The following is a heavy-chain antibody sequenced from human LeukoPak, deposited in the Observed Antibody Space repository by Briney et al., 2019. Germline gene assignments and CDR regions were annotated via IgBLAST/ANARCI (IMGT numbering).Heavy chain of an antibody. CDR2: TSGSGSSP. Sequence: GGSLRLSCAASGFTFSSYGMNWVRQAPGKGLEWVSATSGSGSSPNYSDSVKGRFTISRDNSKNTLYLQMNSLRAEDTAVYYCARDRGWFDPWGLGTLVTVSS. CDR1: GFTFSSYG. J-gene: IGHJ5*02. V-gene: IGHV3-23*01. CDR3: ARDRGWFDP.